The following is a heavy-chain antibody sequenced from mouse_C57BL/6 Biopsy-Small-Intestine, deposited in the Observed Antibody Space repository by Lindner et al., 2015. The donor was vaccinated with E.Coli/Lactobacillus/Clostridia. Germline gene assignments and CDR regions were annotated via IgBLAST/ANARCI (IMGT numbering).Heavy chain of an antibody. V-gene: IGHV14-3*01. CDR1: GFNIKDDY. Sequence: VQLQESGAELVRPGASVKLSCTASGFNIKDDYMHWVKQRPEQGLEWIGRIDPAKGNTKYAPKFQDKATITADTSSNTAYLQLSSLTSDDTAIYYCSRYGDYVWFVYWGQGTLVTVSA. CDR3: SRYGDYVWFVY. CDR2: IDPAKGNT. J-gene: IGHJ3*01. D-gene: IGHD2-13*01.